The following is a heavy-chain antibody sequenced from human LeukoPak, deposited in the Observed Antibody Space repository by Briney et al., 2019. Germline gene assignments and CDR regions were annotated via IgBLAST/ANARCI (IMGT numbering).Heavy chain of an antibody. D-gene: IGHD3-16*01. J-gene: IGHJ6*03. CDR3: ASWGTHKGPYYYYMDV. CDR1: GYTFNGYH. Sequence: GASVKVSCKASGYTFNGYHMHWVRQATGQGLEWMGWMNPNSGNTGYAQKFQGRVTITRNTSISTAYMELSSLRSEDTAVYYCASWGTHKGPYYYYMDVWGKGTTVTVSS. CDR2: MNPNSGNT. V-gene: IGHV1-8*03.